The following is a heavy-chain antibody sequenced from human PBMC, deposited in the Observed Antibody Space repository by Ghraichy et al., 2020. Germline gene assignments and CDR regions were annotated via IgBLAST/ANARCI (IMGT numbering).Heavy chain of an antibody. J-gene: IGHJ4*02. CDR1: GYSFTSYW. V-gene: IGHV5-51*01. CDR3: ARLYYYDSSGYYGLQDY. D-gene: IGHD3-22*01. Sequence: GESLNISCKGSGYSFTSYWIGWVRQMPGKGLEWMGIIYPGDSDTRYSPSFQGQVTISADKSISTAYLQWSSLKASDTAMYYCARLYYYDSSGYYGLQDYWGQGTLVTVSS. CDR2: IYPGDSDT.